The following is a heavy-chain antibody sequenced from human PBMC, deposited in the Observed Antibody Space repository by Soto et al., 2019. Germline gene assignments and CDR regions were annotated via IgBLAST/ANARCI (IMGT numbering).Heavy chain of an antibody. D-gene: IGHD3-22*01. CDR1: GFTFSSYA. Sequence: PGGSLRLSCSASGFTFSSYAMHWVRQAPGKGLEKVSSISTNGGSTHYADSVKGRFTISRDNSKNTQYLQMSSLRADDTAVYYCVKGEYYYDSSGYYPFDYWGQGTLVTVSS. J-gene: IGHJ4*02. CDR3: VKGEYYYDSSGYYPFDY. CDR2: ISTNGGST. V-gene: IGHV3-64D*06.